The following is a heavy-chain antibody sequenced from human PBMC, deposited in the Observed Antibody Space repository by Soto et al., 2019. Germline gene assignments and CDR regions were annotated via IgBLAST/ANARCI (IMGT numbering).Heavy chain of an antibody. CDR1: GGSISSYY. D-gene: IGHD3-10*01. Sequence: QVQLQESGPGLVKPSETLSLTCTVSGGSISSYYWSWIRQPPGKGLEWIGYIYYSGSTYYNPSLTSRGTISVDTSKNQFSLRLSSVTAAAAAVYYCARDLYGSGRPPRGSWGQASLVSVSS. V-gene: IGHV4-59*01. J-gene: IGHJ5*02. CDR2: IYYSGST. CDR3: ARDLYGSGRPPRGS.